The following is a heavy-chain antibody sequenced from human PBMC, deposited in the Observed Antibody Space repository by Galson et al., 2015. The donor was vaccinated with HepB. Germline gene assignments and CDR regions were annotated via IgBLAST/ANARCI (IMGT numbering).Heavy chain of an antibody. CDR3: VFLRGNDLKPLDY. V-gene: IGHV3-48*03. D-gene: IGHD5-12*01. Sequence: SLRLSCAASTFIFSTYSMNWVRRAPGMGLEWLSYMSASGTTIYYADSVKGRFTISRDNAKNSLYLQMNSLRPEDTAVYFCVFLRGNDLKPLDYWGQGILVTVSS. CDR2: MSASGTTI. CDR1: TFIFSTYS. J-gene: IGHJ4*02.